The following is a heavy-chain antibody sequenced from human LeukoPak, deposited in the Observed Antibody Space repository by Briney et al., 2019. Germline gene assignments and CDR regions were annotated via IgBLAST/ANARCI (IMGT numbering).Heavy chain of an antibody. V-gene: IGHV3-30*02. CDR1: GFTFSRYG. Sequence: GGSLRLSCTASGFTFSRYGMHWVRQAPGKGLEWVGFIRYDGSNKYYTDSVKGRFTITRDNSKNTLYLQMSSLRVENTAVYYCARYGLAVTTFEYFFDYWGQGTLVTVS. J-gene: IGHJ4*02. CDR3: ARYGLAVTTFEYFFDY. D-gene: IGHD4-11*01. CDR2: IRYDGSNK.